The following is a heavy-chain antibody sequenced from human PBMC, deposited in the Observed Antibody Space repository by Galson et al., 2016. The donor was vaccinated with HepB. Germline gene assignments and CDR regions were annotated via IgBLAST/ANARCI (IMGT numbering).Heavy chain of an antibody. CDR1: GYSISSGYQ. D-gene: IGHD6-13*01. J-gene: IGHJ4*02. CDR3: ARGSLWYDY. V-gene: IGHV4-38-2*01. CDR2: IYHSGST. Sequence: ETLSLTCAVSGYSISSGYQWGWIRQPPGTGLEWIGSIYHSGSTYYNPSLKSQVTISVDTSKNQFSLKLSSVTAADTAVYYCARGSLWYDYWGQGTLVTVSS.